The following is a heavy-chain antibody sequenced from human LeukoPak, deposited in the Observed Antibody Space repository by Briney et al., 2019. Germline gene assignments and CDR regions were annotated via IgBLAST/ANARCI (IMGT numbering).Heavy chain of an antibody. D-gene: IGHD6-19*01. V-gene: IGHV3-66*01. CDR1: GFNVTSNY. CDR2: IYSGGST. J-gene: IGHJ4*02. Sequence: GGSLRLSCAASGFNVTSNYMSWVRRAPGKGLEWVSVIYSGGSTYYSDSVRGRFTISRDDSKNTVYLQMNSLSVDDTAVYYCARDQSGGWYLAYWGQGTLVTVSS. CDR3: ARDQSGGWYLAY.